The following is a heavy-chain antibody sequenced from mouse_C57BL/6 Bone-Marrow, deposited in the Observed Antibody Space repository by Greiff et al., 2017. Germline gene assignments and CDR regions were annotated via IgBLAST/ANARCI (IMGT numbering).Heavy chain of an antibody. CDR2: IDPENGDT. J-gene: IGHJ3*01. CDR1: GFNIKDDY. D-gene: IGHD2-4*01. V-gene: IGHV14-4*01. Sequence: EVQLKESGAELVRPGASVKLSCTASGFNIKDDYMHWVKQRPEQGLEWIGWIDPENGDTEYASKFQGKATITADTSSNTAYLQLSSLTSEDTAVYYCTTTYDYDDGFAYWGQGTLVTVSA. CDR3: TTTYDYDDGFAY.